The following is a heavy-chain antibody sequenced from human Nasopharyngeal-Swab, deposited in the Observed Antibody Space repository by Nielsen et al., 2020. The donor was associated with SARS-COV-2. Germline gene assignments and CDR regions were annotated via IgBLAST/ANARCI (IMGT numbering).Heavy chain of an antibody. J-gene: IGHJ5*02. V-gene: IGHV3-30-3*01. D-gene: IGHD2-2*02. CDR3: ARDSGRYCSSTSCYMGNWFDP. Sequence: VRQAPGKGLEWVAVISYDGSNKYYADSVKGRFTTSRDNSKNTLYLQMNSLRAEDTAVYYCARDSGRYCSSTSCYMGNWFDPWGQGTLVTVSS. CDR2: ISYDGSNK.